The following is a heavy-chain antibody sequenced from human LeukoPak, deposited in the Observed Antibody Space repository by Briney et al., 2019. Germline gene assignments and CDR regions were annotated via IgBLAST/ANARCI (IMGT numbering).Heavy chain of an antibody. D-gene: IGHD2-2*01. CDR2: IYYSGST. CDR3: ARGAYLVPAAMRYYYYGMDV. V-gene: IGHV4-61*01. CDR1: GGSVSSGSYY. J-gene: IGHJ6*04. Sequence: SETLSLTCTVSGGSVSSGSYYWSWIRQPPGKGLEWIGYIYYSGSTNYNPSLKSRVTISVDTSKNQFSLKLSSVTAADTAVYYCARGAYLVPAAMRYYYYGMDVWGKGTTVTVSS.